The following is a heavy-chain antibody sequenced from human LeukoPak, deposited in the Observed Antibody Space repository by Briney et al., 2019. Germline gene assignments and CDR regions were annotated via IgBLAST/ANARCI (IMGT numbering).Heavy chain of an antibody. D-gene: IGHD6-19*01. CDR3: ARDDGVAGQFDY. CDR1: GYTFTSYG. Sequence: ASVKVSCKASGYTFTSYGISWGRHAPGQGLEWMGWISAYNGNTNYAQKLQGRVTMTTDTSTSTAYMELRGLRSDDTPVYYWARDDGVAGQFDYWGQGTLVTVSS. J-gene: IGHJ4*02. CDR2: ISAYNGNT. V-gene: IGHV1-18*01.